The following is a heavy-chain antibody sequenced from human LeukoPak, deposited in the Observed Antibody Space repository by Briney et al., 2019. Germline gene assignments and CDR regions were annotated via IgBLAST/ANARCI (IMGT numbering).Heavy chain of an antibody. CDR3: ARTGEGTCSSTSCHRRK. V-gene: IGHV4-4*07. CDR2: IYTGGST. D-gene: IGHD2-2*01. Sequence: SETLSLTCTVSGGSISSYYWSWIRQPAGKGLEWIGRIYTGGSTNYNPSLKSRVTMSVDTSKNQFSLKLSSVTAADTAVYYCARTGEGTCSSTSCHRRKWGQGTLVTVSS. CDR1: GGSISSYY. J-gene: IGHJ4*02.